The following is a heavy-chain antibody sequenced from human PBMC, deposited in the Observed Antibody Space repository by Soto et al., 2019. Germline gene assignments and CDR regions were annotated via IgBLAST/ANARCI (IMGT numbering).Heavy chain of an antibody. CDR2: TYYRSKWYN. Sequence: PSQTLSLTCAISGDSVSSDSAAWNWIRQSPSRGLEWLGRTYYRSKWYNDYAVSVNGRITINPDTSKNHFSLQLNSVTPEDTAVYYCVRSRVFIAVAGMATYYYYYGMDVWGQGTMVTVSS. CDR3: VRSRVFIAVAGMATYYYYYGMDV. D-gene: IGHD6-19*01. CDR1: GDSVSSDSAA. V-gene: IGHV6-1*01. J-gene: IGHJ6*02.